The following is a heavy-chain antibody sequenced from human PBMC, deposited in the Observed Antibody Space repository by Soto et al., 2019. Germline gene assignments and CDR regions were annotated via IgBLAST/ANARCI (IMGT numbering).Heavy chain of an antibody. CDR3: ARDSGWIVRDNWFDP. V-gene: IGHV3-9*01. Sequence: EVQLVESGGGLVQPGRSLRLSCAASGFTFDDYAMHWVRQAPGKGLEWVSGISWNSGSIGYADSVKGRFTISRDNAKNSLYLQMNSLRAEDTALYYCARDSGWIVRDNWFDPWGQGTLVTVSS. D-gene: IGHD6-19*01. CDR1: GFTFDDYA. CDR2: ISWNSGSI. J-gene: IGHJ5*02.